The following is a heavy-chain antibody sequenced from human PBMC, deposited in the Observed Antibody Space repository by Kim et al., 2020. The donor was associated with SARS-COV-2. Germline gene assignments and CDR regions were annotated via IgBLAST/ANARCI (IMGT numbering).Heavy chain of an antibody. D-gene: IGHD3-10*01. J-gene: IGHJ6*02. CDR3: ARGIDYGSGMVDV. V-gene: IGHV4-59*09. Sequence: YNPPLTSRVTTSIDTSKIQFSLKLSSVTAADTGVYYCARGIDYGSGMVDVWGQGTTVTVSS.